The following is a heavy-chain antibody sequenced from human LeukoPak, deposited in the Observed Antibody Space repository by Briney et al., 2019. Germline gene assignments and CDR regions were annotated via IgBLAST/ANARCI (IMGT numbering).Heavy chain of an antibody. CDR2: MNPNSGNK. CDR1: GYTFTSYD. CDR3: TRGTRIAVAGTSQRKKFDY. D-gene: IGHD6-19*01. V-gene: IGHV1-8*01. J-gene: IGHJ4*02. Sequence: GASVKVSCKASGYTFTSYDINWVRQATGQGPEWLGWMNPNSGNKGYAQKFQGRVTITRNTSIGTAYMELSRLRSEDAAVYYCTRGTRIAVAGTSQRKKFDYWGQGTLVTVSS.